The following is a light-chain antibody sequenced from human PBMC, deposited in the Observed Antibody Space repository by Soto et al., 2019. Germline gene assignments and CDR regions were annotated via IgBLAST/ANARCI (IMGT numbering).Light chain of an antibody. J-gene: IGLJ2*01. CDR3: CSYTSSSTPEV. Sequence: QSVLTQPASVSGSPGQSITISCTGTSSDVGGYNYVSWYQQHPGKAPKLMISDVSNRPSGVSNGFSGTKSGNTASLTISGLQAEDEAHYYCCSYTSSSTPEVFGGVTKLTVL. CDR2: DVS. V-gene: IGLV2-14*03. CDR1: SSDVGGYNY.